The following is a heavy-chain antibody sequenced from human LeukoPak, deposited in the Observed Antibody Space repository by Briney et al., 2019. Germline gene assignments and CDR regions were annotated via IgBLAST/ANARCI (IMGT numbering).Heavy chain of an antibody. CDR2: IFNSGST. Sequence: SETLSLTCTVSGDSIGSSNYYWAWVRQPPGKGLEWLGSIFNSGSTYYNPSLKSRVTISVDTSKNQFSLNLHSVTAADTATYYCARRGIIYSSGFFSSWGPGDPFSVSS. V-gene: IGHV4-39*01. J-gene: IGHJ4*02. CDR3: ARRGIIYSSGFFSS. CDR1: GDSIGSSNYY. D-gene: IGHD6-25*01.